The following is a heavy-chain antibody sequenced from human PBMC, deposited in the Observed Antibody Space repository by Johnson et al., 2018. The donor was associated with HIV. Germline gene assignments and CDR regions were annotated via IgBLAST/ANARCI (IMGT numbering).Heavy chain of an antibody. V-gene: IGHV3-30*02. CDR3: ARVGGSWMLDAFDI. CDR1: GFTFSSYG. CDR2: IRYDGSNK. D-gene: IGHD3-10*01. J-gene: IGHJ3*02. Sequence: QVQLVESGGGVVQPGGSLRLSCAASGFTFSSYGMHWVRQAPGKGLEWVAFIRYDGSNKYFADSVKGRFTISRDNSKNTLYLQMNSLRAGDSAVYYCARVGGSWMLDAFDIWGQGTVVTVSS.